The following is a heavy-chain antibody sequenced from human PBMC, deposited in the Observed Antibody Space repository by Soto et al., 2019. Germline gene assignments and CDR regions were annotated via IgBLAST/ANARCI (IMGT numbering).Heavy chain of an antibody. D-gene: IGHD3-10*01. V-gene: IGHV3-53*01. CDR2: IYSGGNT. Sequence: GGSLRLSCAASGFTVSSNYMNWVRQAPGKGLEWVSVIYSGGNTNTTDSVRSRSTISTDNSKNTFHLQMKSLRAEDTAVYYCARGSVGGGFGMDVWGQGTTVTVSS. J-gene: IGHJ6*02. CDR1: GFTVSSNY. CDR3: ARGSVGGGFGMDV.